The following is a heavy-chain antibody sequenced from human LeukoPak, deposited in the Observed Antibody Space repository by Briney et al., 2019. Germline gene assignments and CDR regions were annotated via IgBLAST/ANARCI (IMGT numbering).Heavy chain of an antibody. Sequence: SETLSLTCTVSGGSISSSSYYWGWIRQPPGKGLEWIGSIYYSGCTYYNQSLKSRVTISIDTSKNQFSLKLTSVTAADTAMYYCARMKGVVVIPTARPTFYFDYWGQGILVTVSS. CDR1: GGSISSSSYY. V-gene: IGHV4-39*01. J-gene: IGHJ4*02. CDR2: IYYSGCT. CDR3: ARMKGVVVIPTARPTFYFDY. D-gene: IGHD2-2*01.